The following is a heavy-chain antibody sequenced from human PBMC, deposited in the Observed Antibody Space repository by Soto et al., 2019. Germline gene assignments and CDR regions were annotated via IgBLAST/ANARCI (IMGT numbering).Heavy chain of an antibody. CDR2: IWYDGTKK. CDR3: AREVVTAVAGSVNWFDP. J-gene: IGHJ5*02. V-gene: IGHV3-33*01. CDR1: GFSLRTYG. Sequence: VGSLRLSCVASGFSLRTYGMHWLRRAPGKGLEWVSFIWYDGTKKFYANSVKGRSTISKDNSNNILYLQMSGLRAEDTAVYYCAREVVTAVAGSVNWFDPWGQGTLVTVS. D-gene: IGHD6-19*01.